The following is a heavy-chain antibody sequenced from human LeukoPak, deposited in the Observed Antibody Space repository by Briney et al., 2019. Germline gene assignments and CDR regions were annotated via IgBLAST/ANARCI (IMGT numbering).Heavy chain of an antibody. J-gene: IGHJ4*02. V-gene: IGHV3-20*04. D-gene: IGHD5-12*01. Sequence: GGPLRLSCAASGFTFSSYSMNWVRQAPGKGLEWVSGINWNGGSTGYADSVKGRFTISRDNAKNSLYLQMNSLRAEDTALYYCARGGGYDSNYFDYWGQGTLVTVSS. CDR3: ARGGGYDSNYFDY. CDR2: INWNGGST. CDR1: GFTFSSYS.